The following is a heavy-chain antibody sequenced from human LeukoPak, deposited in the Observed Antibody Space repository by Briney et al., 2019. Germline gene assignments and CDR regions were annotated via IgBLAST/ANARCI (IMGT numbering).Heavy chain of an antibody. CDR3: AGSSYYVMDV. CDR2: IHSSGST. Sequence: SATLSLTCTVSGASISSYYWSWIRQPPGKGLEWIGYIHSSGSTNYNPSLKSRVTISIDTSKNQFSLKLSSVTAADTAVYYCAGSSYYVMDVWGQGTTVTV. CDR1: GASISSYY. V-gene: IGHV4-59*01. J-gene: IGHJ6*02.